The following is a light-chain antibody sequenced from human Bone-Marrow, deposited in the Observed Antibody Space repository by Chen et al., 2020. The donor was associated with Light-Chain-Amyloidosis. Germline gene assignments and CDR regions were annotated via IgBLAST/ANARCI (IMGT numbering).Light chain of an antibody. CDR1: SSDVGSYNL. V-gene: IGLV2-23*02. J-gene: IGLJ2*01. CDR2: EVT. CDR3: CSYAGSSTLV. Sequence: SALTQPASVSGSPGQSLPISCTGTSSDVGSYNLVSWYQQHPGKAPQLMIYEVTKRPSGVSNRFSGSKSGNTASLTISGLQTEDEADYYCCSYAGSSTLVFGGGTKLTVL.